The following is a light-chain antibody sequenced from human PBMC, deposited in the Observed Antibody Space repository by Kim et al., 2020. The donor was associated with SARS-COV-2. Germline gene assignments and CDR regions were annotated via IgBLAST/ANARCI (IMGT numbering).Light chain of an antibody. V-gene: IGLV3-1*01. Sequence: PGQTAGMPSSGYKLGDKYVSWYQQKPGQSTVVVIYHDNQRPSGIPERFSGSNSGNTATLTISGTQAMDEADYYCQAWDSSTHNYVFGTGTKVTVL. CDR3: QAWDSSTHNYV. CDR2: HDN. CDR1: KLGDKY. J-gene: IGLJ1*01.